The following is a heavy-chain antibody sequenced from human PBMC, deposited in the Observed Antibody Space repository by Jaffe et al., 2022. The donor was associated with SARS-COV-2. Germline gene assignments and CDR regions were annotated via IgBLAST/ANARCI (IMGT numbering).Heavy chain of an antibody. CDR1: GFTFSNAW. J-gene: IGHJ3*02. CDR2: IKSKTDGGTT. Sequence: EVQLVESGGGLVKPGGSLRLSCAASGFTFSNAWMSWVRQAPGKGLEWVGRIKSKTDGGTTDYAAPVKGRFTISRDDSKNTLYLQMNSLKTEDTAVYYCTTIQEMATIDEWGGDAFDIWGQGTMVTVSS. CDR3: TTIQEMATIDEWGGDAFDI. V-gene: IGHV3-15*01. D-gene: IGHD5-12*01.